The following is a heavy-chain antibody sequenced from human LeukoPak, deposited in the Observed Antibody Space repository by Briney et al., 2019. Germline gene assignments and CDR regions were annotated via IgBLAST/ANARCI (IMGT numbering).Heavy chain of an antibody. Sequence: SSETLSLTCTVSGGSISSYYWSWIRQPPGKGLEWIGYIYYSGSTNYNPSLKSRVTISVDTSKNQFSLKLSSVTAADTAVYYCARDFIAVALTGYNWFDSWGQGTLVTVSS. CDR2: IYYSGST. CDR1: GGSISSYY. V-gene: IGHV4-59*12. D-gene: IGHD6-19*01. J-gene: IGHJ5*01. CDR3: ARDFIAVALTGYNWFDS.